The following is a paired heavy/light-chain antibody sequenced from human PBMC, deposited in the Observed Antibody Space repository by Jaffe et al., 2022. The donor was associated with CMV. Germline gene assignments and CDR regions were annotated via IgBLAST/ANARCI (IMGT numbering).Heavy chain of an antibody. D-gene: IGHD6-19*01. CDR1: GGSFSGYY. V-gene: IGHV4-34*01. CDR3: ARGRQWLVRRPSHAFDI. J-gene: IGHJ3*02. CDR2: INHSGST. Sequence: QVQLQQWGAGLLKPSETLSLTCAVYGGSFSGYYWSWIRQPPGKGLEWIGEINHSGSTNYNPSLKSRVTISVDTSKNQFSLKLSSVTAADTAVYYCARGRQWLVRRPSHAFDIWGQGTMVTVSS.
Light chain of an antibody. J-gene: IGKJ3*01. CDR2: WAS. CDR1: QSVLYSSNNKNY. Sequence: DIVMTQSPDSLAVSLGERATINCKSSQSVLYSSNNKNYLAWYQQKPGQPPKLLIYWASTRESGVPDRFSGSGSGTDFTLTISSLQAEDVAVYYCQQYYSTPPLFTFGPGTKVDIK. V-gene: IGKV4-1*01. CDR3: QQYYSTPPLFT.